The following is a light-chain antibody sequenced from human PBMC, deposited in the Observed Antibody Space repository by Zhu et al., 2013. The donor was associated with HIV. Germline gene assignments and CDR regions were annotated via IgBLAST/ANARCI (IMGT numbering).Light chain of an antibody. Sequence: EIVLTQSPGTLSLSPGDRATLSCRASQSVSNNYLAWYQQKPGQAPRLLIYGVSTRATGVPNRFSGSGSGTDFTLTISSLEPEDFAVYYCQQRSNWPLTFGGGTKVEIK. CDR1: QSVSNNY. J-gene: IGKJ4*01. V-gene: IGKV3D-20*02. CDR2: GVS. CDR3: QQRSNWPLT.